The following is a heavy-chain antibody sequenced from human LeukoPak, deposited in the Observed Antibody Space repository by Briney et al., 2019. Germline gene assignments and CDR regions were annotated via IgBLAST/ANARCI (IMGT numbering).Heavy chain of an antibody. CDR1: GFVVSTNY. V-gene: IGHV3-53*01. J-gene: IGHJ4*02. CDR3: AKSLTYYHENSDSI. CDR2: IYKDGRT. D-gene: IGHD3-22*01. Sequence: PGGSLRLSCAASGFVVSTNYMTWVRQPPGKGLEWVSVIYKDGRTFCTDSVKGRFTISRDNSKNTVYLQMSSLRVEDTAVYYCAKSLTYYHENSDSIWGQGTLVTVSS.